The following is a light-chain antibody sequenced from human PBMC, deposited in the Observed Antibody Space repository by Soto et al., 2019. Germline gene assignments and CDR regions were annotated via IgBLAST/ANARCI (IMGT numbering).Light chain of an antibody. CDR3: QEYDSAPWT. CDR1: PGIGNS. V-gene: IGKV1-27*01. J-gene: IGKJ1*01. CDR2: SAS. Sequence: IQLTQSPSSLSASVGARVIITCRASPGIGNSLAWYQQKAGRVPKLLMHSASTLLSGVPSRFSGSGSGTDFTLTISSLQPEDVATYYGQEYDSAPWTCGQGTKVEIK.